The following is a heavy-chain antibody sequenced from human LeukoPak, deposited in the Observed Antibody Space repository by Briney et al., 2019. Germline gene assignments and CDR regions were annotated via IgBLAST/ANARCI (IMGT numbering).Heavy chain of an antibody. J-gene: IGHJ6*03. CDR2: INHSGST. D-gene: IGHD3-22*01. Sequence: PSETLSLTCAVSGGSISSSNWWSWVRQPPGKGLEWIGEINHSGSTNYNPSLKSRVTISVDTSKNQFSLKLSSVTAADTAVYYCARVGPYYYDSSGYSTQLKYYYYYYMDVWGKGTTVTVSS. CDR1: GGSISSSNW. V-gene: IGHV4-4*02. CDR3: ARVGPYYYDSSGYSTQLKYYYYYYMDV.